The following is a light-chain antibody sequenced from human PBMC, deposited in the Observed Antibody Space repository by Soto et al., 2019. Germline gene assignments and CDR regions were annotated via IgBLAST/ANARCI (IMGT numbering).Light chain of an antibody. CDR3: QQLSHYPYT. J-gene: IGKJ2*01. CDR1: SVISSS. Sequence: DIQLTQSPSFLSASVEDRFTISYRASSVISSSLAWYQQEPGKPPKLLIYDSSTLQTGVPARFTGSGSGRKFTLTISGLQFGDFATYFCQQLSHYPYTFGHGTKLEI. V-gene: IGKV1-9*01. CDR2: DSS.